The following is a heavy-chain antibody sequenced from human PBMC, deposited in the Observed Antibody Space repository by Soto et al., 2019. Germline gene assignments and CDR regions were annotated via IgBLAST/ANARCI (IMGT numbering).Heavy chain of an antibody. V-gene: IGHV3-30*03. J-gene: IGHJ3*02. CDR1: GFTFSSYG. CDR3: AIYGDYRADAFDI. D-gene: IGHD4-17*01. Sequence: QVQLVESGGGVVQPGRSLRLSCAASGFTFSSYGMHWVRQAPGKGLEWVAVISYDGSNKYYADSVKGRFTISRDNSKNTLYLQMNSLRAEDTAVYYCAIYGDYRADAFDIWGQGTMVTVSS. CDR2: ISYDGSNK.